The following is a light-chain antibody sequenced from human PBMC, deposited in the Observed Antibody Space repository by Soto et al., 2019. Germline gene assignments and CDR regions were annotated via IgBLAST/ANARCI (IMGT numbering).Light chain of an antibody. Sequence: IVLTQSPGTRSLSPGDRATLSCGASQSVSNNYLAWYQQKPGQAPRLLIYNASSKAIGIPDRFSGSGSGTDFILTISRLEPEDFAVYYCQQYGSSPRTFGQGTKVEIK. CDR3: QQYGSSPRT. J-gene: IGKJ1*01. V-gene: IGKV3-20*01. CDR1: QSVSNNY. CDR2: NAS.